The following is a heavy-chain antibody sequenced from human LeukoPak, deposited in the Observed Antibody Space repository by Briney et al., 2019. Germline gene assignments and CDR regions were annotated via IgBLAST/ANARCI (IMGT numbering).Heavy chain of an antibody. J-gene: IGHJ6*02. CDR2: ISGSGGST. Sequence: GGSLRLSCAASGLTFSSYAMSWVRQAPGKGLEWVSAISGSGGSTYYADSVKGRFTISRDNAKNSLYLQMNSLRAEDTAVYYCASGPEYSSSWYDTYYYGMDVWGQGTTVTVSS. CDR3: ASGPEYSSSWYDTYYYGMDV. V-gene: IGHV3-23*01. CDR1: GLTFSSYA. D-gene: IGHD6-13*01.